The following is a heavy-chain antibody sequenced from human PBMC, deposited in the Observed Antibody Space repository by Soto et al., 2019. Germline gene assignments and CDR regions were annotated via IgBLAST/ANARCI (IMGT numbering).Heavy chain of an antibody. D-gene: IGHD1-26*01. Sequence: SETVSLTCAVYGGSFSGYYWSWIRQPPGKGLEWIGEINHSGSTNYNPSLKSRVTISVDTSKNQFSLKLSSVTAADTAVYYCARGRKGWDYPLDYYYYYYGMDVWGQGTTVT. V-gene: IGHV4-34*01. J-gene: IGHJ6*02. CDR3: ARGRKGWDYPLDYYYYYYGMDV. CDR1: GGSFSGYY. CDR2: INHSGST.